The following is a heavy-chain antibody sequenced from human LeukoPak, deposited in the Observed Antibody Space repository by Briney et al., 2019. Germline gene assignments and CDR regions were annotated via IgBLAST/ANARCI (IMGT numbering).Heavy chain of an antibody. V-gene: IGHV1-2*02. J-gene: IGHJ6*02. D-gene: IGHD2-21*02. CDR1: GYTFTGYY. CDR2: INPNSGGT. Sequence: ASVKVSCKASGYTFTGYYMHWVRQAPGQGLEWMGWINPNSGGTNYAQKFQGRVTMTRDTSISTAYMELSRLRSDDTAMYYCARAINCGGDCYSYYYYYYGMDVWGQGTTVTVSS. CDR3: ARAINCGGDCYSYYYYYYGMDV.